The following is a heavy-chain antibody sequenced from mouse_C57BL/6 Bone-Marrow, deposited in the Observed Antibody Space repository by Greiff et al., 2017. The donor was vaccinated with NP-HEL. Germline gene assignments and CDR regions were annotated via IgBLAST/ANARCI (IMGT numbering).Heavy chain of an antibody. V-gene: IGHV1-26*01. J-gene: IGHJ4*01. Sequence: EVQLQQSGPELVKPGASVKISCKASGYTFTDYYMNWVKQSHGKSLEWIGDINPNNGGTSYNQKFKGKATLTVDKSSSTAYMELRSLTSEDSAVYYCARGPIYSPYAMDYWGQGTSVTVSS. CDR2: INPNNGGT. CDR1: GYTFTDYY. D-gene: IGHD2-1*01. CDR3: ARGPIYSPYAMDY.